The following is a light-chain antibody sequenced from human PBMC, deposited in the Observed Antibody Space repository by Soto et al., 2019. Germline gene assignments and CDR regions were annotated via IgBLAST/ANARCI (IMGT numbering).Light chain of an antibody. V-gene: IGLV2-14*01. CDR1: SSDVGGYNY. CDR2: DVS. CDR3: SSYTSSSTYV. Sequence: HSALTQPASVSGSPGQSITISCTGTSSDVGGYNYVSWYQQHPGKAPKLMIYDVSNRPSGVSNRFSGSKSGNMASLTISGLQAEDEADYYCSSYTSSSTYVFGTGTKVTVL. J-gene: IGLJ1*01.